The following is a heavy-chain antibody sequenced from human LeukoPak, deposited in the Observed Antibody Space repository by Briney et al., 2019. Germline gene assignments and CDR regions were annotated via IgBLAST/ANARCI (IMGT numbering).Heavy chain of an antibody. Sequence: GGSLRLSCAASGFTVSSNYMSWVRQAPGKGLEWVSVIYSGGSTYYADSVKGRFTISRDNSKNTLYLQMNSLRAEDTAVYYCARDKGVLYIDYWGQGTLVTVSS. CDR2: IYSGGST. CDR1: GFTVSSNY. CDR3: ARDKGVLYIDY. J-gene: IGHJ4*02. D-gene: IGHD6-13*01. V-gene: IGHV3-66*02.